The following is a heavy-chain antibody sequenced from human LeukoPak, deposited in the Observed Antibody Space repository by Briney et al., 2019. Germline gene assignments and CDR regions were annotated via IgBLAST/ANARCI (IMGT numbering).Heavy chain of an antibody. Sequence: SETLSLTCTVSGGSISSSSYYWGWIRQPPGKGLEWIGSIYYSGSTNYNPSLKSRVTISVDTSKNQFSLKLSSVTAADTAVYYCARGSRELLWFGELGFDYWGQGTLVTVSS. J-gene: IGHJ4*02. V-gene: IGHV4-39*07. D-gene: IGHD3-10*01. CDR2: IYYSGST. CDR3: ARGSRELLWFGELGFDY. CDR1: GGSISSSSYY.